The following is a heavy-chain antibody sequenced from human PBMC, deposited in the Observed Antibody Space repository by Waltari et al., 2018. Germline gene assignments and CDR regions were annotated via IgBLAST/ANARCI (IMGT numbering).Heavy chain of an antibody. CDR3: AKDEDSGYDYGKNPVDY. CDR2: IRYDGSNK. D-gene: IGHD5-12*01. Sequence: QVQLVESGGGVVQPGGSLRLSCAASGFTFSSYGMHWVRQAPGKGLEWVAFIRYDGSNKYYADSVKGRFTISRDNSKNTLYLQMNSLRAEDTAVYYCAKDEDSGYDYGKNPVDYWGQGTLVTVSS. V-gene: IGHV3-30*02. J-gene: IGHJ4*02. CDR1: GFTFSSYG.